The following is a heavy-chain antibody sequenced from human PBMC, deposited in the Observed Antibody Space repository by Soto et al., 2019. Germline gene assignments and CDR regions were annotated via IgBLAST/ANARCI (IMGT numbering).Heavy chain of an antibody. V-gene: IGHV1-3*01. D-gene: IGHD6-6*01. Sequence: ASVKVSCKASGYTFTSYAMHWVRQAPGQRLEWMGWINAGNGNTKYSQKFQGRVTITRDTSASTAYMELSSLRSEDTALYYCARDKGIAALPGYYYYMDVWGKGTTVTVSS. CDR2: INAGNGNT. J-gene: IGHJ6*03. CDR3: ARDKGIAALPGYYYYMDV. CDR1: GYTFTSYA.